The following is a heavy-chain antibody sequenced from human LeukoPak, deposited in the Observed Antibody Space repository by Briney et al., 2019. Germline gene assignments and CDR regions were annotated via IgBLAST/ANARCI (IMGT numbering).Heavy chain of an antibody. D-gene: IGHD1-26*01. CDR1: GFTFSSYG. CDR2: IRSKAYGGTT. CDR3: TGGELLPIYFDY. Sequence: GGSLRLSCAASGFTFSSYGMHWVRQAPGKGLEGVGFIRSKAYGGTTEYAASVKGRFTISRDDSKSIAYLQMNSLKTEDTAVYYCTGGELLPIYFDYWGQGTLVTVSS. V-gene: IGHV3-49*04. J-gene: IGHJ4*02.